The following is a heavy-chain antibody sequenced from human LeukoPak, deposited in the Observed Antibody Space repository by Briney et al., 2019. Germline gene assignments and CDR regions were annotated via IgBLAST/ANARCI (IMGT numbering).Heavy chain of an antibody. CDR3: ARVMAQGAFDI. CDR2: INSDGSST. J-gene: IGHJ3*02. D-gene: IGHD5-24*01. CDR1: GFTFSSYW. Sequence: GGSLRLSCAASGFTFSSYWMHWVRQAPGKGLVWVSRINSDGSSTSYADSVKGRFTISRDNAKNTLYLQMNSLRAEDTAVYYCARVMAQGAFDIWGQGTMVTVSS. V-gene: IGHV3-74*01.